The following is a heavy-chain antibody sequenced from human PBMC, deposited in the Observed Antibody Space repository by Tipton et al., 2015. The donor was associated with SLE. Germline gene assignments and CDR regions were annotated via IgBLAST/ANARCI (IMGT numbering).Heavy chain of an antibody. CDR1: GFTFSSYG. CDR2: IRYDGSNK. V-gene: IGHV3-30*02. CDR3: AKHRLLVDRNPLYYVL. J-gene: IGHJ2*01. D-gene: IGHD1-26*01. Sequence: GSLRLSCAAAGFTFSSYGMHWVRQAPGKGLEWVAFIRYDGSNKYYADSVKGRFTISRDNSKNTLDLQMNSLRDEDTSVYYCAKHRLLVDRNPLYYVLRGRGTLVSVSS.